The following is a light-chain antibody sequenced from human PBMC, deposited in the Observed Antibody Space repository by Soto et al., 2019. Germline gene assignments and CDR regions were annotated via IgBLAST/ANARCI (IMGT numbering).Light chain of an antibody. V-gene: IGLV2-14*03. CDR3: CSYTGSITFV. CDR2: DVS. Sequence: QSALTQPASVSGSPGQSITISCTGTISDVGGYKYVSWYQQHPGKAPKLMIYDVSYRPSGVSNRFSGSKSGNTASLTISGLQAEDEADYYCCSYTGSITFVFGTGTKVTVL. J-gene: IGLJ1*01. CDR1: ISDVGGYKY.